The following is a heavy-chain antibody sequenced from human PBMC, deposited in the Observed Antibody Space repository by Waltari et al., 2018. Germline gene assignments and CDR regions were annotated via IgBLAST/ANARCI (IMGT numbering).Heavy chain of an antibody. CDR1: GGSISSHY. CDR3: ARGGGYYEAFDI. V-gene: IGHV4-59*11. J-gene: IGHJ3*02. D-gene: IGHD1-26*01. Sequence: QVQLQESGPGLVKPSETLSLTCTVSGGSISSHYWSWIRQPPGKGLEWIGYIYYSGSTNYYPSLKSRVTIPVDTSKNQFSRKLRSLTAADTAVYYCARGGGYYEAFDIWGQGTMVTVSS. CDR2: IYYSGST.